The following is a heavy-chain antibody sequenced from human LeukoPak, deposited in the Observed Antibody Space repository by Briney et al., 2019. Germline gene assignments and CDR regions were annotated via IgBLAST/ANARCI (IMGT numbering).Heavy chain of an antibody. J-gene: IGHJ4*02. CDR3: ARRSLAVADDY. CDR2: IHTSGST. Sequence: SQTLSLTCTVSGGSISSGSYYWSWIRQPAGKGLEWIGRIHTSGSTNYNLSLKSRVTISVDTSKNQFSLKLSSVTAADTAVYYCARRSLAVADDYWGRGTLVTVSS. D-gene: IGHD6-19*01. V-gene: IGHV4-61*02. CDR1: GGSISSGSYY.